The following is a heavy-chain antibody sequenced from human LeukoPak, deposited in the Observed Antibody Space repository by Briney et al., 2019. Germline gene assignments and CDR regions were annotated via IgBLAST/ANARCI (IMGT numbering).Heavy chain of an antibody. J-gene: IGHJ5*02. V-gene: IGHV1-69*04. Sequence: GSSVKVSCKASGGTFSSYAISWVRQAPGQGLEWMGRMIPILGIANYAQKFQGRVTITADKSTSTAYMELSSLRSEDTAVYYCARDIGDSSGPRRYNWFDPWGQGTLVTVSS. CDR2: MIPILGIA. CDR1: GGTFSSYA. CDR3: ARDIGDSSGPRRYNWFDP. D-gene: IGHD3-22*01.